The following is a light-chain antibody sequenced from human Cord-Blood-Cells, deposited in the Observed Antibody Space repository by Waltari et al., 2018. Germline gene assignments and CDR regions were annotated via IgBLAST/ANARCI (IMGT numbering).Light chain of an antibody. CDR1: QGISSY. CDR2: AAS. V-gene: IGKV1-8*01. CDR3: QQYYSYPYT. J-gene: IGKJ2*01. Sequence: AIRMTQSPSSLSASTGDSSPITCRASQGISSYLAWYQQKPGKAPKLLIYAASTLQSGVPSRFSGSGSGTDFTLTISCLQSDDFATYYCQQYYSYPYTFGQGTKLEIK.